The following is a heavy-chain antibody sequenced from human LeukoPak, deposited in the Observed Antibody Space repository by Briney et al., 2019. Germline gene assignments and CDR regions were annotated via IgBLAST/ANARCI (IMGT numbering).Heavy chain of an antibody. D-gene: IGHD5-24*01. CDR2: IYYSGST. CDR3: ARHFRDGWYDPPFGYYYGMDV. J-gene: IGHJ6*02. Sequence: PSETLSLTCTVSGGSISSYYWSWIRQPPGKGLEWIGYIYYSGSTNYNPSLKSRVTISVDTSKNQFSLKLSSVTAADTAVYYCARHFRDGWYDPPFGYYYGMDVWGQGTTVTVSS. V-gene: IGHV4-59*08. CDR1: GGSISSYY.